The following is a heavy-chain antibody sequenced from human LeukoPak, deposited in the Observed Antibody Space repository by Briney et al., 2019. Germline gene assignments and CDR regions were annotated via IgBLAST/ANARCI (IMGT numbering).Heavy chain of an antibody. J-gene: IGHJ5*02. CDR1: GGSISSYY. CDR3: ARRRGYLANWFDP. Sequence: PSETLSLTGTVSGGSISSYYWSWIRQPPGKGLEWIGYIYYSGSTNYNPSLKSRVTISVDTSKNQFSLKLSSVTAADTAVYYCARRRGYLANWFDPWGQGTLVTVSS. CDR2: IYYSGST. D-gene: IGHD5-18*01. V-gene: IGHV4-59*08.